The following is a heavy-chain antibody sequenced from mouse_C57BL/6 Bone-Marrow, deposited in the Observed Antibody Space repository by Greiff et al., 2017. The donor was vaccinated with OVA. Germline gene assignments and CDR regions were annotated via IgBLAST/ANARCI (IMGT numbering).Heavy chain of an antibody. CDR2: IYPRSGNT. D-gene: IGHD1-1*01. Sequence: QVQLQQSGAELARPGASVKLSCKASGYTFTSYGISWVKQRTGQGLEWIGEIYPRSGNTYYNEKFKGKATLTADKSSSTAYMELRSLTSEDSAVDFCARPFITTVVGSFDYWGQGTTLTVSS. CDR1: GYTFTSYG. V-gene: IGHV1-81*01. CDR3: ARPFITTVVGSFDY. J-gene: IGHJ2*01.